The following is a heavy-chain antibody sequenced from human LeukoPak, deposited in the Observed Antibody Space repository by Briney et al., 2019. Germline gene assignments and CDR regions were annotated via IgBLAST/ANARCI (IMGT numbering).Heavy chain of an antibody. CDR3: ARKLAAAGFDP. V-gene: IGHV1-46*01. Sequence: GASVKVSCKASGYTFTSYYMHWVRQAPGQGLEWMGIINPSGGSTSYAQKFQGRVTMTTDTSTSTAYMELRSLRSDDTAVYYCARKLAAAGFDPWGQGTLVTVSS. D-gene: IGHD6-13*01. J-gene: IGHJ5*02. CDR1: GYTFTSYY. CDR2: INPSGGST.